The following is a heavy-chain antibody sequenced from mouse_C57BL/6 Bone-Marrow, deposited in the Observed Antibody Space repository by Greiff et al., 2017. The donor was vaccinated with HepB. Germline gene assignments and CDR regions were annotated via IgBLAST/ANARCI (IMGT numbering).Heavy chain of an antibody. CDR3: ARGWLLPDY. J-gene: IGHJ2*01. V-gene: IGHV1-69*01. Sequence: QVQLQHPGAELVMPGASVKLSCKASGYTFTSYWMHWVKQRPGQGLEWIGEIDPSDSYTNYNQKFKGKSTLTVDKSSSTAYMQLSSLTSEDSAVYYCARGWLLPDYWGQGTTLTVSS. D-gene: IGHD2-3*01. CDR1: GYTFTSYW. CDR2: IDPSDSYT.